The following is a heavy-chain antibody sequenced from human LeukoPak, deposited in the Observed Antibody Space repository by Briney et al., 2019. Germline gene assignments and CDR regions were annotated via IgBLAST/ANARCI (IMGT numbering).Heavy chain of an antibody. J-gene: IGHJ4*02. Sequence: PSETLSLTCAVYGGSFSGYYWSWIRQPPGKGLEWIGEINHSGSTNYNPSLKSRVTISVDTSKNQFSLKLSSVTAADTAVYYCARGFRGDNFDYWGQGALVIVSS. CDR3: ARGFRGDNFDY. CDR1: GGSFSGYY. CDR2: INHSGST. V-gene: IGHV4-34*01. D-gene: IGHD4-17*01.